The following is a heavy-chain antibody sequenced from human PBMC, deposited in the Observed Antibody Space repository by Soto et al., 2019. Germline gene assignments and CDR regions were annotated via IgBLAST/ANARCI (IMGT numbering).Heavy chain of an antibody. Sequence: QVQLVQSGAEVRKPGASVKVSCKASGYTLSGYYIHWVRQAPGQGLEWMGYINAYTGGTRYAQTFQDRVTMTTDTSISTAYMELSSLRSDDTAVYYCARAALCGTDCYYYFDYWGQGALVTVSS. D-gene: IGHD2-21*02. CDR2: INAYTGGT. V-gene: IGHV1-2*02. J-gene: IGHJ4*02. CDR3: ARAALCGTDCYYYFDY. CDR1: GYTLSGYY.